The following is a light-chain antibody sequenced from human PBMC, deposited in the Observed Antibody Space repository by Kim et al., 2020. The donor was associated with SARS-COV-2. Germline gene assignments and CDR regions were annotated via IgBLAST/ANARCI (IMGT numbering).Light chain of an antibody. CDR1: HSVGIN. J-gene: IGKJ4*01. V-gene: IGKV3-11*01. Sequence: PGEGATLSCMASHSVGINLAWYQQTPGQAPRLLIYDASIRATCIPDMFSGSGSGTDFTLTFGSLEPRDFAVYYSHQRGSWPPALTFGGVTKVDIK. CDR2: DAS. CDR3: HQRGSWPPALT.